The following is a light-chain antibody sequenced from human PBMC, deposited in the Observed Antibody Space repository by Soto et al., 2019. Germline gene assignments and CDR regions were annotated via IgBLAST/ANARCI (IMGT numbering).Light chain of an antibody. V-gene: IGLV1-44*01. J-gene: IGLJ2*01. Sequence: QSALTQPPSASGTPGQRVTISCSGSSSNIGSYIVNWYQQLPGTAPKLLIFSDTQRPSGVPDRFSGSKSGTSASLAISGLQSEDEADYYCAAWDDSLNGPVFGGGTKLTVL. CDR3: AAWDDSLNGPV. CDR1: SSNIGSYI. CDR2: SDT.